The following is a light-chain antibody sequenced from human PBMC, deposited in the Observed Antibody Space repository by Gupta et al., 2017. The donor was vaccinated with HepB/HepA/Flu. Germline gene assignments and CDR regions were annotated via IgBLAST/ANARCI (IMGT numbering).Light chain of an antibody. CDR1: SSDVGGYNY. Sequence: QSALTQPASVPGSPGQSITISCTGTSSDVGGYNYVSWYQQHPGKAPKLMIYDVSNRPSGVSNRFSGSKSGNTASLTISGLQAEDEADYYCSSYTSSSTPHLVFGGGTKLTVL. J-gene: IGLJ2*01. CDR2: DVS. CDR3: SSYTSSSTPHLV. V-gene: IGLV2-14*03.